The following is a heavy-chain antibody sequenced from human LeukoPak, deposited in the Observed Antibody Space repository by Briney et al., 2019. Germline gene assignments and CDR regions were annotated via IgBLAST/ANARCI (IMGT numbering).Heavy chain of an antibody. CDR1: GYTFTSYD. V-gene: IGHV1-69*13. CDR2: IIPIFGTA. D-gene: IGHD4-11*01. CDR3: ARGRSNYVESCFDY. J-gene: IGHJ4*02. Sequence: ASVKVSCKASGYTFTSYDINWVRQATGQGLEWMGGIIPIFGTANYAQKFQGRVTITADESTSTAYMELSSLRSEDTAVYYCARGRSNYVESCFDYWGQGTLVTVSS.